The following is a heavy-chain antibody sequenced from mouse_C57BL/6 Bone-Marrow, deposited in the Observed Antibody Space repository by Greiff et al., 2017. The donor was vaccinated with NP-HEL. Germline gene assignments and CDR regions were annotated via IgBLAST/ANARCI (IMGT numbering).Heavy chain of an antibody. D-gene: IGHD2-4*01. CDR2: IDPENGDT. Sequence: EVHLVESGAELVRPGASVKLSCTASGFNIKDDYMHWVKQRPEQGLEWIGWIDPENGDTEYASKFQGKATITADTSSNTAYLQLSSLTSEDTAVYYCTTSYDYDGYYFDYWGQGTTLTVSS. CDR1: GFNIKDDY. J-gene: IGHJ2*01. CDR3: TTSYDYDGYYFDY. V-gene: IGHV14-4*01.